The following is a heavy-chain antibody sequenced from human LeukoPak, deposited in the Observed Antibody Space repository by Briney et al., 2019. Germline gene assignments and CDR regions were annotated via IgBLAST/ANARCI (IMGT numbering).Heavy chain of an antibody. CDR3: ARGHYYYYYMDV. CDR1: GYTFTGYY. V-gene: IGHV1-2*06. J-gene: IGHJ6*03. CDR2: INPNSGGT. Sequence: ASVKVSCTASGYTFTGYYMHWVRQAPGQGLEWMGRINPNSGGTNYAQKFQGRVTMTRDTSMSTAYMELSRLGSDDSAVYYCARGHYYYYYMDVWGKGTTVTVSS.